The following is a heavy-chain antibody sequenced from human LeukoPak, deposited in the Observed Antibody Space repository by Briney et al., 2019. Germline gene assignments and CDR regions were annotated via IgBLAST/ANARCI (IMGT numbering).Heavy chain of an antibody. CDR1: GYTFTGYY. V-gene: IGHV1-2*02. CDR2: INPNSGGT. D-gene: IGHD3-22*01. Sequence: ASVKVSCKASGYTFTGYYMHWVRQAPGQGLEWMGWINPNSGGTNYAQKFQGRVTMTRDTSISTAYMELSSLRSEDTAVYYCARAGRSITMIVKNWFDPWGQGTLVTVSS. CDR3: ARAGRSITMIVKNWFDP. J-gene: IGHJ5*02.